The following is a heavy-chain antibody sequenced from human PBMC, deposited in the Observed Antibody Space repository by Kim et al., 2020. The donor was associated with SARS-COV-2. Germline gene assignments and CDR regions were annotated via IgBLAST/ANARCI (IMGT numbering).Heavy chain of an antibody. Sequence: SETLSLTCAVYGGSFSGYYWSWIRQPPGKGLEWIGEINHSGSTNYNPSLKSRVTISVDTSKNQFSLKLSSVTAADTAVYYCARRPMGSGSYSFRGQGTLVTVSS. J-gene: IGHJ4*02. D-gene: IGHD3-10*01. V-gene: IGHV4-34*01. CDR3: ARRPMGSGSYSF. CDR1: GGSFSGYY. CDR2: INHSGST.